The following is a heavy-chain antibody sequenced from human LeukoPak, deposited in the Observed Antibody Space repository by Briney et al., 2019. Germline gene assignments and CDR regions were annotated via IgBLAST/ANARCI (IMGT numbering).Heavy chain of an antibody. V-gene: IGHV3-23*01. CDR2: IGGSGVIT. J-gene: IGHJ4*02. CDR3: VKAGPFYFDS. CDR1: GFTFSSYD. Sequence: QSGGSLRLSCAASGFTFSSYDMSWVRQAPGKGLEWVSAIGGSGVITYYADSVKGRFTISRDNSKNTLFLQTNSLRAEDTAVYYCVKAGPFYFDSWGLGTLVTVSS.